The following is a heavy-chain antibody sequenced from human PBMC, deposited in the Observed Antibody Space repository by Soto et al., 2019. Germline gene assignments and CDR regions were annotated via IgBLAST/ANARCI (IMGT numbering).Heavy chain of an antibody. CDR2: ISGNNRT. CDR3: AKDHVDYYGSGSYWDV. CDR1: GFSFSSYV. J-gene: IGHJ6*02. Sequence: EVYLLESGGALVQPGGSLSLSCVVSGFSFSSYVMTWVRQAPGKGLEWVSAISGNNRTYYADSVKGRFTISRDNSKNTLSLQMNSLRAEDTAVYYCAKDHVDYYGSGSYWDVWGQGTTVTVSS. V-gene: IGHV3-23*01. D-gene: IGHD3-10*01.